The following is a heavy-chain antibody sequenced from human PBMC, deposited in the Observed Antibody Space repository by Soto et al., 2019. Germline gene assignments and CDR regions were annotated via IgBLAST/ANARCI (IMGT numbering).Heavy chain of an antibody. CDR2: ISYDGSNK. CDR3: ARTPGWSGMDV. J-gene: IGHJ6*02. CDR1: GFTFSSYA. Sequence: QVQLVESGGGVVQPGRSLRLSCAASGFTFSSYAMHWVRQAPGKGLEWVAVISYDGSNKYYADSVKGRFTISRDNSKNTLYLQMNSLRAEDTAVYYCARTPGWSGMDVWGQGTKVTVSS. V-gene: IGHV3-30-3*01. D-gene: IGHD2-15*01.